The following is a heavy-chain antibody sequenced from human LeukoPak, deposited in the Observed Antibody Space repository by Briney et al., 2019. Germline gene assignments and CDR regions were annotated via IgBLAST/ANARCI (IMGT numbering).Heavy chain of an antibody. CDR2: IIPIFGTA. J-gene: IGHJ5*02. D-gene: IGHD1-26*01. CDR3: ARVGGPATRLNWFDP. Sequence: EASVKVSCKASGGTFSSYAISWVRQAPGQGLEWMGGIIPIFGTANYAQKFQGRVTITADESTSTAYMELSSLRSEDTAVYYCARVGGPATRLNWFDPWGQGTLVTVSS. V-gene: IGHV1-69*13. CDR1: GGTFSSYA.